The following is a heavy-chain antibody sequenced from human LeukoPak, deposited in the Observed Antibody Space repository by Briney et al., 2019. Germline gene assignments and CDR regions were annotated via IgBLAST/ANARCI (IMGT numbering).Heavy chain of an antibody. D-gene: IGHD1-26*01. CDR2: INPNSGGT. CDR3: ARQWELLMDAFDI. J-gene: IGHJ3*02. Sequence: GASVKVSCKTSGYTFTTYAINWVRQAPGQGLEWMGWINPNSGGTNYAQKFQGRVTMTRDTSISTAYMELSRLRSDDTAVCYCARQWELLMDAFDIWGQGTMVTVSS. CDR1: GYTFTTYA. V-gene: IGHV1-2*02.